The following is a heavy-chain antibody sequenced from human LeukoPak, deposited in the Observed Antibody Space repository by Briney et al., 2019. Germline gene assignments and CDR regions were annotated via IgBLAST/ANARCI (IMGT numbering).Heavy chain of an antibody. CDR1: GDSVSSNSAA. CDR3: AREGYYDSSGYYWFDP. J-gene: IGHJ5*02. V-gene: IGHV6-1*01. Sequence: SQTLSLTCAISGDSVSSNSAAWNWIRQSPSRGLEWLGRTYYRSKWYNDYAVSVKSRITINPDTSKNQFSLQLNSVTPEDTAVYYCAREGYYDSSGYYWFDPWGQGTLVTVSS. D-gene: IGHD3-22*01. CDR2: TYYRSKWYN.